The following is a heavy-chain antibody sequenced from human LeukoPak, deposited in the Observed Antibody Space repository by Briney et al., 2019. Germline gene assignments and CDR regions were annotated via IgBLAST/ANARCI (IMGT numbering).Heavy chain of an antibody. D-gene: IGHD3-10*01. V-gene: IGHV3-21*01. CDR3: ASPGDGSGNQYYYYGMDV. CDR2: SCCYI. Sequence: SCCYISYAGSVKGRFTISKDNAKNSLEPQRNSLRAEDTAVYYCASPGDGSGNQYYYYGMDVWGQGTTVTVSS. J-gene: IGHJ6*02.